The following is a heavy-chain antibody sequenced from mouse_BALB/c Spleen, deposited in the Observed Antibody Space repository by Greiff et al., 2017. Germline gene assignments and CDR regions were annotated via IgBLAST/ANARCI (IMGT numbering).Heavy chain of an antibody. CDR3: ARNKYGNFYYFDY. J-gene: IGHJ2*01. V-gene: IGHV2-2*02. CDR1: GFSLTSYG. CDR2: IWSGGST. D-gene: IGHD2-10*02. Sequence: VQLKESGPGLVQPSQSLSITCTVSGFSLTSYGVHWVRQSPGKGLEWLGVIWSGGSTDYNAAFISRLSISKDNSKSQVFFKMNSLQANDTAIYYCARNKYGNFYYFDYWGQGTTLTVSS.